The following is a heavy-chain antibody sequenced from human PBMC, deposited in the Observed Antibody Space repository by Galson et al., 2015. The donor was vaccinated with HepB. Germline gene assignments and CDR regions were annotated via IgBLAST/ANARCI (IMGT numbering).Heavy chain of an antibody. D-gene: IGHD5-24*01. CDR2: IIPILGIA. CDR1: GGTFSSYA. J-gene: IGHJ4*02. CDR3: ARSPRPKRWLQWPTDY. Sequence: SVKVSCKASGGTFSSYAISWVRQAPGQGLEWMGWIIPILGIANYAQKFQGRVTITADKSTSTAYMELSSLRSEDTAVYYCARSPRPKRWLQWPTDYWGQGTLVTVSS. V-gene: IGHV1-69*10.